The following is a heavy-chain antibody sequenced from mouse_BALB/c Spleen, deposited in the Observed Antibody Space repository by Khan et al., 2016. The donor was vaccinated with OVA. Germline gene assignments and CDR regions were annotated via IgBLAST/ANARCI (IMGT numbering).Heavy chain of an antibody. V-gene: IGHV3-2*02. D-gene: IGHD2-4*01. J-gene: IGHJ3*01. Sequence: EVQLVESGPGLVKPSQSLSLTCTVTGYSITSEYAWNWIRQFPGNKLEWMCYISYSGNTRYNPSLKSRISITRDTSKNQFFLQLNSVTTEDTATYYCARKDYYDYDPFPYWGQGTLVTVSA. CDR1: GYSITSEYA. CDR3: ARKDYYDYDPFPY. CDR2: ISYSGNT.